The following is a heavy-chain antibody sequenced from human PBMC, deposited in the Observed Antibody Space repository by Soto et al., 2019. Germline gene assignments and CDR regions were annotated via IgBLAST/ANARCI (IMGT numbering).Heavy chain of an antibody. CDR1: GGTFSSYA. CDR2: IIPIFGTA. Sequence: QVQLVQSGAEVKKPGSSVKVSCKASGGTFSSYAISWVRQAPGQGLEWMGGIIPIFGTANYAQKYQGRVTITADESTSTAYMELSSLRSEDTAVYYCARATGYCSSTSCPSKVSYYYYGMDVWGQGTTVTVSS. D-gene: IGHD2-2*01. V-gene: IGHV1-69*01. CDR3: ARATGYCSSTSCPSKVSYYYYGMDV. J-gene: IGHJ6*02.